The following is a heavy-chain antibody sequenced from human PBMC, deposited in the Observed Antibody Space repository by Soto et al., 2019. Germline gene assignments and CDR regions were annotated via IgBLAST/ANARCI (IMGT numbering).Heavy chain of an antibody. J-gene: IGHJ4*02. CDR3: AKDTYSMRLPRGFDS. D-gene: IGHD6-13*01. Sequence: EVQLLQSGGGLVQPGGSLRLSCAASGFTFSTYAMSWVRQAPGKGLEWVSGIIDSGSNTYYADSVQGRFTISRDNSKSTLYLQLNSLRTEDTAVYYCAKDTYSMRLPRGFDSWGTGTLVTVSS. V-gene: IGHV3-23*01. CDR1: GFTFSTYA. CDR2: IIDSGSNT.